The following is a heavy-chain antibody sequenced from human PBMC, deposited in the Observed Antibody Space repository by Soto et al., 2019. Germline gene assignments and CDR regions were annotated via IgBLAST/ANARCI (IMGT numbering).Heavy chain of an antibody. CDR2: ISYDGSNK. CDR3: AKGGSNWNTREGYYFDY. J-gene: IGHJ4*02. CDR1: GFTFSSYG. V-gene: IGHV3-30*18. Sequence: GGSLRLSCAASGFTFSSYGMHWVRQAPGKGLEWVAVISYDGSNKYYADSVKGRFTISRDNSKNTLYLQMNSLRAEDTAVYYCAKGGSNWNTREGYYFDYWGQGTLVTVSS. D-gene: IGHD1-20*01.